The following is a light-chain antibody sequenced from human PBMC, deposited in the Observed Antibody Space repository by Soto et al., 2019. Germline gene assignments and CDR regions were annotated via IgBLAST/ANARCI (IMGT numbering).Light chain of an antibody. CDR2: WAS. V-gene: IGKV4-1*01. J-gene: IGKJ1*01. CDR3: QQYYTNPRT. Sequence: DIVMTQSPDSLAVSLGKRATINCKSAQSVLYSSNNKNYLAWYQQRPGQPPKLLIYWASTRESGVPDRFSGSGSGTDFTLTISSLQTEDVAVYYCQQYYTNPRTFGQGTKVEIK. CDR1: QSVLYSSNNKNY.